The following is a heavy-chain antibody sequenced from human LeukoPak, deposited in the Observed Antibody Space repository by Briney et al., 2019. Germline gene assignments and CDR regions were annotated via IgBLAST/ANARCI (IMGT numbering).Heavy chain of an antibody. CDR3: AREYGSPYYYDSSGYYSPYFDI. V-gene: IGHV1-69*02. D-gene: IGHD3-22*01. CDR1: GGTFSSYT. J-gene: IGHJ3*02. Sequence: ASVKVSCKASGGTFSSYTISWVRQAPGQGLEWMGRIIPILGIANYAQKFQGRVTITADKSTSTAYMELGSLRSEDTAVYYCAREYGSPYYYDSSGYYSPYFDIWGQGTMVTVSS. CDR2: IIPILGIA.